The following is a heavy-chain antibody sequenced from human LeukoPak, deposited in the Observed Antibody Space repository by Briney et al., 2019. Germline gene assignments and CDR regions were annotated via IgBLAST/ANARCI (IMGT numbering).Heavy chain of an antibody. J-gene: IGHJ4*02. D-gene: IGHD2-8*02. V-gene: IGHV1-2*02. CDR2: INPNTGGT. Sequence: ASVKVSCKASGYTFTDYFIHWVRQAPGQGLEWMGWINPNTGGTNYAQKFQGRVTVTRDTSIPTAYMELSRLRSDDTAIYYCAKITTGFEDDGYFDYWGQGTLVTVSS. CDR3: AKITTGFEDDGYFDY. CDR1: GYTFTDYF.